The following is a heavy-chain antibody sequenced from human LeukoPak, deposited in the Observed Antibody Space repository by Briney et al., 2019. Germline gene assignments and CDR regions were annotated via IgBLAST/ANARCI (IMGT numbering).Heavy chain of an antibody. CDR2: ISGSAGST. CDR3: AKDLEYSGYDTPSDY. CDR1: GFTFSSYA. J-gene: IGHJ4*02. V-gene: IGHV3-23*01. D-gene: IGHD5-12*01. Sequence: GGSLRLSCAASGFTFSSYAMSWVRQAPGKGLEWVSAISGSAGSTYYADFVKGRFTISRDNSKNTLYLQMNSLRAEDTAAYYCAKDLEYSGYDTPSDYWGQGTLVTVSS.